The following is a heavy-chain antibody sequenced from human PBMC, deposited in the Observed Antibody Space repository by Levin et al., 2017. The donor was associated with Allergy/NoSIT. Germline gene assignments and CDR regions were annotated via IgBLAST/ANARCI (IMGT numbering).Heavy chain of an antibody. CDR2: ISYDGSNK. Sequence: SCAASGFTFSSYGMHWVRQAPGKGLEWVAVISYDGSNKYYADSVKGRFTISRDNSKNTLYLQMNSLRAEDTAVYYCAKDVSPIAVAGIFDLWGRGTLVTVSS. D-gene: IGHD6-19*01. V-gene: IGHV3-30*18. CDR3: AKDVSPIAVAGIFDL. CDR1: GFTFSSYG. J-gene: IGHJ2*01.